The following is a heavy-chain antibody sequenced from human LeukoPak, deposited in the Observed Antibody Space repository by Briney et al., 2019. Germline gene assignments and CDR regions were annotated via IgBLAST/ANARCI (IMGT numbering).Heavy chain of an antibody. J-gene: IGHJ5*02. CDR3: AKDHPYLPAALVNWFDP. V-gene: IGHV3-30*02. Sequence: GGSLRLSCAASGFTFSSYGMHWVRQAPGKGLEWVAFIRYDGSNEYYADSVKGRFTISRDDSMNTLYLQMNSLRREDTAVYYCAKDHPYLPAALVNWFDPWGQGTLVTVSS. CDR1: GFTFSSYG. CDR2: IRYDGSNE. D-gene: IGHD2-2*01.